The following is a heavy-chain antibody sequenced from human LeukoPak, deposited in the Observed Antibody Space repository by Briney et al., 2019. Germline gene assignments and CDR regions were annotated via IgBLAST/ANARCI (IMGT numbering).Heavy chain of an antibody. Sequence: SETLSLTCNVSGGSVSSGSYYWSWLRQPPGKGLEWIGYIYYSGSTNYNPSLKSRVTISVDTSKNQFSLKLSSVTAADTAVYYCARGQYYDFWSGYYTPYYFDYWGQGTLVTVSS. D-gene: IGHD3-3*01. CDR2: IYYSGST. CDR3: ARGQYYDFWSGYYTPYYFDY. CDR1: GGSVSSGSYY. J-gene: IGHJ4*02. V-gene: IGHV4-61*01.